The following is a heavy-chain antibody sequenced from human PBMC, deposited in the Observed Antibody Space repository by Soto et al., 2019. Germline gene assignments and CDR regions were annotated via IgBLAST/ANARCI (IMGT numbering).Heavy chain of an antibody. CDR1: GFTFSSYA. CDR2: ISGSGGST. Sequence: PGGSLRLSCAASGFTFSSYAMSWVRQAPGKGLEWVSAISGSGGSTYYADSVKGRFTISRDNSKNTLYLQMNSLRAEDTAVYYCAKDPHNTHIVVVIAMDYWGQGTLVTVSS. D-gene: IGHD2-21*01. V-gene: IGHV3-23*01. J-gene: IGHJ4*02. CDR3: AKDPHNTHIVVVIAMDY.